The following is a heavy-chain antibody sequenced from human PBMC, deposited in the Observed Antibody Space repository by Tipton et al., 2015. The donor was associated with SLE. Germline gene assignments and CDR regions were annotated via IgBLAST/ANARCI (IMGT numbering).Heavy chain of an antibody. Sequence: TLSLTCAVSGGSISSIKWWSWVRQPPGKGLEWIGEINHSGSTNYNPSLKSRVTISVDTSKNQFSLKLSSVTAADTAVYYCARGWRPGTGYYYYYYMDVWGKGTTVTVSS. D-gene: IGHD3/OR15-3a*01. V-gene: IGHV4-4*02. CDR2: INHSGST. CDR1: GGSISSIKW. J-gene: IGHJ6*03. CDR3: ARGWRPGTGYYYYYYMDV.